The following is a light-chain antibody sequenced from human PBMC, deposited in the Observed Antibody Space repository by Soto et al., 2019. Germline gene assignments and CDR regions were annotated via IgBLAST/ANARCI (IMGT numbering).Light chain of an antibody. CDR1: QSVSSY. CDR3: QQRSNWPNIVWT. J-gene: IGKJ1*01. V-gene: IGKV3-11*01. CDR2: DAS. Sequence: EIVLTQSPATLSLSPGERATLSCRASQSVSSYLAWYQQKPGQAPRLLIYDASNRATGSPARFSGSGSGTDFTITISSLEPDDFAVYYCQQRSNWPNIVWTFGQGTKVEIK.